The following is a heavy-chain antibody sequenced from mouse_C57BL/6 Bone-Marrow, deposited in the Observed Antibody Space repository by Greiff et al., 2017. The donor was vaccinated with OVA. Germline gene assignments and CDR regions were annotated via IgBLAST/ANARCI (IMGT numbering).Heavy chain of an antibody. CDR1: GFTFSDFY. Sequence: EVQRVESGGGLVQPGGSLKLSCAASGFTFSDFYMYWIRQTPEKRLEWVAYISNGGGSTYYPDTVKGRFTISRDTAKNTLYLQMSRLKSEDTAMYYCARLDAMDYWGQGTSVTVSS. CDR3: ARLDAMDY. V-gene: IGHV5-12*01. CDR2: ISNGGGST. J-gene: IGHJ4*01.